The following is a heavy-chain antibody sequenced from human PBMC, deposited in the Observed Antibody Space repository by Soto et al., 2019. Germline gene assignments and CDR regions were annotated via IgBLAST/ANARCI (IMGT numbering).Heavy chain of an antibody. CDR2: IIPIFGTA. D-gene: IGHD2-15*01. V-gene: IGHV1-69*12. CDR3: ARGSARSDSVVVVAATRGYFDY. Sequence: QVQLVQSGAAVKKPGSSVKVSCKASGGTFSSYAISWVRQAPGQGLEWMGGIIPIFGTANYAQKFQGRVTITADESTSKAYLQLSSLRSEDTAVYDCARGSARSDSVVVVAATRGYFDYWVQGTLVAVSS. J-gene: IGHJ4*02. CDR1: GGTFSSYA.